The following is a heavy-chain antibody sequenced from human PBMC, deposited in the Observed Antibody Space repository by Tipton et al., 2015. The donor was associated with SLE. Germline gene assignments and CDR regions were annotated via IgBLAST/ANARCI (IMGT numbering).Heavy chain of an antibody. Sequence: SLRLSCVDSGFSFDNYAMHWVRQAPGKGLEWVSGISWNSDTVDYADSVKGRFTISRDNAKKSLYLQMNSLRAEDTAVYYCARRTETGAFDIWGQGTMVTVSS. CDR3: ARRTETGAFDI. CDR1: GFSFDNYA. J-gene: IGHJ3*02. D-gene: IGHD1-14*01. V-gene: IGHV3-9*01. CDR2: ISWNSDTV.